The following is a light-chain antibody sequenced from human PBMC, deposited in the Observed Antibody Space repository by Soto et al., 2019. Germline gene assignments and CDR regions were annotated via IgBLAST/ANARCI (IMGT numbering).Light chain of an antibody. CDR3: QQRSNWPYLT. CDR1: QSVSGY. CDR2: DAS. J-gene: IGKJ4*01. V-gene: IGKV3-11*01. Sequence: EIVLTQSPDTLSLSPGERATLSCRASQSVSGYLGWYQQKPGQAPRLLIYDASNRAYGVPARFRGSGCGTNFTRTIASREPEDFAVYYCQQRSNWPYLTFGGGTRV.